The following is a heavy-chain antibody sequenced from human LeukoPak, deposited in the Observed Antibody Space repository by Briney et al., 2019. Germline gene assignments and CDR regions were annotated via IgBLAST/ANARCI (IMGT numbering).Heavy chain of an antibody. J-gene: IGHJ4*02. D-gene: IGHD5-12*01. CDR2: IYHIGHT. CDR1: GGSLSTDY. Sequence: SEAPSLTRTVSGGSLSTDYWTWSRHFPGKRLGWIGYIYHIGHTKYNPSLQSRLTKSVDTSKYQFSLQLHSVTAADTAGYYCARDGYSGSDLALWGQGTLVTVSS. V-gene: IGHV4-59*01. CDR3: ARDGYSGSDLAL.